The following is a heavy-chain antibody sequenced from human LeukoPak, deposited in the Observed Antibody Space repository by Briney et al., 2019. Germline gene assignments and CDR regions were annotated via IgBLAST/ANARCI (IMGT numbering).Heavy chain of an antibody. CDR2: INPTTRST. Sequence: ASVKVSCKASGYTFTSYYMHWVRQAPGQGLEWMGIINPTTRSTSYAQKFQGRVTMTRDTSTSTVYMELSSLRSEDTAVYYCARDGCSSTSCYTYEYFQHWGQGTLVTVSS. D-gene: IGHD2-2*02. J-gene: IGHJ1*01. V-gene: IGHV1-46*01. CDR3: ARDGCSSTSCYTYEYFQH. CDR1: GYTFTSYY.